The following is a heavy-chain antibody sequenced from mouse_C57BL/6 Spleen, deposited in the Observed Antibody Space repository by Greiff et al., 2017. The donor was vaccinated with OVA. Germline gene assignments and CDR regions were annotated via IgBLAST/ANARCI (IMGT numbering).Heavy chain of an antibody. D-gene: IGHD2-4*01. CDR1: GYSFTGYY. V-gene: IGHV1-42*01. J-gene: IGHJ2*01. CDR3: ARRKGYDYDGYYFDY. Sequence: EVQLQQSGPELVKPGASVKISCKASGYSFTGYYMNWVKQSPEKSLEWIGEINPSTGGTTYNQKFKAKATLTVDKSSSTAYMQLKSLTSEDSAVYYCARRKGYDYDGYYFDYWGQGTTLTVSS. CDR2: INPSTGGT.